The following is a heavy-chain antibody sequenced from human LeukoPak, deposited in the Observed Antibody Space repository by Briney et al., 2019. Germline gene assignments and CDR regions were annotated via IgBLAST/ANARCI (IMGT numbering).Heavy chain of an antibody. CDR1: GYTLTELS. Sequence: ASVKVSRKVSGYTLTELSIHWVRQAPGKGLEWMGGFDPEYGEIIYAQKFQGRVTMTEDTSTDTAYMELSSLRSEDTAMYYCATDLATAMVKDQSNYWGQGTLVTVSS. J-gene: IGHJ4*02. V-gene: IGHV1-24*01. CDR2: FDPEYGEI. CDR3: ATDLATAMVKDQSNY. D-gene: IGHD5-18*01.